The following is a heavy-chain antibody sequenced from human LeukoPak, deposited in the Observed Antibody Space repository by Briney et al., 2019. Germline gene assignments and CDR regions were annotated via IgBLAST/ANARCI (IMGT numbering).Heavy chain of an antibody. CDR2: INHSGST. D-gene: IGHD3-22*01. CDR3: ARLNDSSGYYQWYFDY. J-gene: IGHJ4*02. CDR1: GGSFSGYY. Sequence: SETLSLTCAVYGGSFSGYYWSWIRQPPGKGLEWIGEINHSGSTNYNPSLKSRVTISVDTSKNRFSLKLSSVTAADTAVYYCARLNDSSGYYQWYFDYWGQGTLVTVSS. V-gene: IGHV4-34*01.